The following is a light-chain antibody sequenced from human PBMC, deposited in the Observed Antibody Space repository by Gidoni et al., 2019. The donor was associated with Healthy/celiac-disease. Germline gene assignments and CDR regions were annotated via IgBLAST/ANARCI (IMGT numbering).Light chain of an antibody. J-gene: IGKJ2*04. CDR2: AAY. CDR3: QQSYSTPTCS. V-gene: IGKV1-39*01. CDR1: QSISSY. Sequence: DIQMTQSPSSLSASVGDRVTITCRASQSISSYLNWYQQKPGKAPKLLIYAAYSLQSGVPSRFSGSGSGTDFTLTISSLQPEDFATYYCQQSYSTPTCSFGQGTKLEIK.